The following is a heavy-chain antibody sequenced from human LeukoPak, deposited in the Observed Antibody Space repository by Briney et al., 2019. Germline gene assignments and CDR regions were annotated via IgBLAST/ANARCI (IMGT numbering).Heavy chain of an antibody. CDR3: ARARLTGAFDI. J-gene: IGHJ3*02. CDR2: IGTAGDT. V-gene: IGHV3-13*01. D-gene: IGHD6-25*01. Sequence: PGGSLRLSCAASGFTFSSYDMHWVRQATGKGLEWVSAIGTAGDTYYPGSVKGRFTISRENAKNSLYLQMNSLRAGDTAVYYCARARLTGAFDIWGQGTMVTVSS. CDR1: GFTFSSYD.